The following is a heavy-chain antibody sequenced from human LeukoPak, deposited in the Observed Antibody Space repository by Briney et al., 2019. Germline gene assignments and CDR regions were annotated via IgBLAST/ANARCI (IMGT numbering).Heavy chain of an antibody. CDR2: IKEDGTDK. V-gene: IGHV3-7*05. CDR3: ATWSDAWEFDS. J-gene: IGHJ4*02. CDR1: GFTFSNSW. Sequence: GGSLRLSCAASGFTFSNSWMTWLRQAPGKGLEWVAHIKEDGTDKYYVDSVTGRFTNSRDNTINSLYLQMSSLRAEDTAVYYCATWSDAWEFDSWGQGTLVSVSS. D-gene: IGHD1-26*01.